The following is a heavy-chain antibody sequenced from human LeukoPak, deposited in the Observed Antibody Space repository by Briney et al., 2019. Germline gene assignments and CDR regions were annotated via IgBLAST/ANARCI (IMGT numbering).Heavy chain of an antibody. CDR1: GGSISSGSYY. CDR2: IYTSGST. J-gene: IGHJ3*02. CDR3: ARARVNTGVVVIPTPYAFDI. D-gene: IGHD3-22*01. V-gene: IGHV4-61*02. Sequence: SETLSLTCTVSGGSISSGSYYWSWLRQPAGKGLEWIGRIYTSGSTNYNPSLKSRVTISVDTSKNQFSLKLSSVTAADTAVYYCARARVNTGVVVIPTPYAFDIWGQGTMVTVSS.